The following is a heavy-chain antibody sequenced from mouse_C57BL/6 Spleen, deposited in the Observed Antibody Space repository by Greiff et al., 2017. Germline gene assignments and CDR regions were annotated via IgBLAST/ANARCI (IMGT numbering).Heavy chain of an antibody. Sequence: EVMLVESEGGLVQPGSSMKLSCTASGFTFSDYYMAWVRQVPEKGLEWVANINYDGSSTYYLDSLKSRFIISRDNAKNIRYLQMSSLKSEDTATYYCARAVDYYGSSYVGYFDVWGTGTTVTVSS. J-gene: IGHJ1*03. D-gene: IGHD1-1*01. CDR2: INYDGSST. V-gene: IGHV5-16*01. CDR1: GFTFSDYY. CDR3: ARAVDYYGSSYVGYFDV.